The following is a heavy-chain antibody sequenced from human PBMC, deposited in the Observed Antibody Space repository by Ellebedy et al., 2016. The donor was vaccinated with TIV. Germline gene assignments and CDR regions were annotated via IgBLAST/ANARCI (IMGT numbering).Heavy chain of an antibody. CDR2: IKKDGSDK. J-gene: IGHJ4*02. CDR3: ARGPPGEPY. CDR1: GFIFSNYW. V-gene: IGHV3-7*01. Sequence: GGSLRLSCAASGFIFSNYWMSWVRQAPGKGLEWVANIKKDGSDKYYVDSAKGRFAISRDNAKNTLYLQMNSLRAEDTAVYYCARGPPGEPYWGQGTLVTVSS.